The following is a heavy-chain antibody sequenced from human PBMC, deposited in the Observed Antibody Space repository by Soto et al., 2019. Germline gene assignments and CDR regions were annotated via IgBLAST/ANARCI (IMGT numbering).Heavy chain of an antibody. CDR2: IIDSGGYT. CDR3: AKETYYYYGMDV. Sequence: GGSLRLSCAASGFTFSSSTMNWVRQAPGKGLEWVSAIIDSGGYTYYADSVKGRFTISRDNSKNTLYLQMNSLRAEDTALYYCAKETYYYYGMDVWGQGTTVTVS. V-gene: IGHV3-23*01. CDR1: GFTFSSST. J-gene: IGHJ6*02.